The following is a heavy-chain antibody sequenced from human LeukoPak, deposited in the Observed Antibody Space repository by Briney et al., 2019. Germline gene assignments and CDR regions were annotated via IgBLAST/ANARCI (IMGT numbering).Heavy chain of an antibody. J-gene: IGHJ4*01. D-gene: IGHD2-2*01. V-gene: IGHV3-7*01. CDR3: ARLSGPAAADY. CDR2: ISGDGSEK. Sequence: GGSLRLSCEASGFTFTVFWMSWLRQAPGKGRECVAHISGDGSEKSYVDSVRGRFTISRDNAKNSLYLQMNSLRAEDTAVYYCARLSGPAAADYWGQGTLITVSS. CDR1: GFTFTVFW.